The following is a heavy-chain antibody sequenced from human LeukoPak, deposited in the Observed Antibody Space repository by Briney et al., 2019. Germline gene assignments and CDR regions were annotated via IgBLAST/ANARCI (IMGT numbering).Heavy chain of an antibody. D-gene: IGHD6-25*01. CDR1: GGSISSGGYS. J-gene: IGHJ6*02. Sequence: SETLSLTCAVSGGSISSGGYSWSWIRQPPGKGLEWIGYIYHSGSTYYNPSLKSRITISRDTSTKQVSLKVTSVTAADTGAYYCARLGRVAAAGPYYDYYSLDVWGQGTTVTVSS. CDR3: ARLGRVAAAGPYYDYYSLDV. V-gene: IGHV4-30-2*01. CDR2: IYHSGST.